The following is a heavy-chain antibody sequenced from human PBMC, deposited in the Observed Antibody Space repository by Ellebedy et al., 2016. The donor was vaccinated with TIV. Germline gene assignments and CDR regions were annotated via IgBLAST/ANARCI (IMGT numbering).Heavy chain of an antibody. CDR2: IYYNENT. CDR1: GASISSYY. Sequence: MPSETLSLTCTVSGASISSYYWSWIRQPPGKGLEWIGYIYYNENTNYNPSLKSRVTLSVDTSKHQFSLNLNSVTAADTAVYFCASTPFSAGSGYHPHDYWGQGILVTVSS. CDR3: ASTPFSAGSGYHPHDY. V-gene: IGHV4-59*08. J-gene: IGHJ4*02. D-gene: IGHD5-12*01.